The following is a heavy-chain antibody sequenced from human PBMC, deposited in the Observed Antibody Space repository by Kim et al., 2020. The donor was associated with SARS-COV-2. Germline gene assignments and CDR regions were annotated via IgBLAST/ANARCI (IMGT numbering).Heavy chain of an antibody. D-gene: IGHD6-6*01. CDR3: AADGGSSSFDY. J-gene: IGHJ4*02. V-gene: IGHV1-58*01. CDR2: T. Sequence: TNYAQKFQERVTIARDMSTSTAYMELSSLRSEDTAVYYCAADGGSSSFDYWGQGTLVTVSS.